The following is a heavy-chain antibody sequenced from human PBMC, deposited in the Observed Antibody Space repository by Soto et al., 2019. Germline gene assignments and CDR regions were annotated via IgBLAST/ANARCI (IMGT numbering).Heavy chain of an antibody. J-gene: IGHJ6*02. Sequence: PGGSLRLSCAASRFTFSRDAMSWVLQSPGKGLEWVSAISGSGGSTYYADSVKGRFTISRDNSKNTLYLQMNSLRAEDTAVYYCAKDPIAAAGNYYHYDGMAVWGQGTTVTVSS. CDR1: RFTFSRDA. V-gene: IGHV3-23*01. CDR2: ISGSGGST. D-gene: IGHD6-13*01. CDR3: AKDPIAAAGNYYHYDGMAV.